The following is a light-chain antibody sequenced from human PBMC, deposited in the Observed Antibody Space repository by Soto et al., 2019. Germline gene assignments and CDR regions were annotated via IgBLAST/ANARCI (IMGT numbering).Light chain of an antibody. CDR3: QQSYSTLFT. CDR2: WAS. J-gene: IGKJ3*01. Sequence: DIVMTQSPDSLAVSLGERATINCKSSQSVLYSPNNKNYLAWYQHKPGQPPKMLIYWASIRESGVPDRFSGSGSGTDFTLTISSLQPEDFATYYCQQSYSTLFTFGPGTKVDIK. CDR1: QSVLYSPNNKNY. V-gene: IGKV4-1*01.